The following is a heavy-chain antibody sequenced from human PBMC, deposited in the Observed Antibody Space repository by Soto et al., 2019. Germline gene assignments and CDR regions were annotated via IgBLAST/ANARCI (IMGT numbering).Heavy chain of an antibody. Sequence: GESLKISCKASGYSFTNYWIGWVRQMPGKGLEWMGIIYPDDSDTSYSPSFQGQVTISADKSINTAYLQWSSLKASDTAMYYCAKHRDSCDNDLCYQDSWGQGTPVTVSS. CDR3: AKHRDSCDNDLCYQDS. V-gene: IGHV5-51*01. D-gene: IGHD2-8*01. CDR1: GYSFTNYW. J-gene: IGHJ5*01. CDR2: IYPDDSDT.